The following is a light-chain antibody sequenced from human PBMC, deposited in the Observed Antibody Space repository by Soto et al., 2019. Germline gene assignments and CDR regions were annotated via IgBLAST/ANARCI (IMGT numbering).Light chain of an antibody. CDR1: QSISSY. CDR2: AAS. Sequence: DIHMTQSPSSLSASVGNIFTITCRASQSISSYLNRYQQKPGKAPKLLIYAASSLQSGVPSRFSGSGSGKDFTLTISSLETEDFAVYYCQQRSNWPLSITFGQGTRLEIK. J-gene: IGKJ5*01. CDR3: QQRSNWPLSIT. V-gene: IGKV1-39*01.